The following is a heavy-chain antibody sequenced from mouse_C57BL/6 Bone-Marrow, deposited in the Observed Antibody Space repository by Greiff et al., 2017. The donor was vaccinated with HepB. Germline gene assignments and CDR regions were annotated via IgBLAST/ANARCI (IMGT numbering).Heavy chain of an antibody. CDR1: GFTFSDYY. CDR3: ARHEVYYGSPLAY. J-gene: IGHJ3*01. Sequence: EVMLVESGGGLVQPGGSLKLSCAASGFTFSDYYMYWVRQTPEKRLEWVAYISNGGGSTYYPDTVKGRFTISRENAKNTLYLQMSRLKSEDTAMYYCARHEVYYGSPLAYWGQGTLVTVSA. V-gene: IGHV5-12*01. CDR2: ISNGGGST. D-gene: IGHD1-1*01.